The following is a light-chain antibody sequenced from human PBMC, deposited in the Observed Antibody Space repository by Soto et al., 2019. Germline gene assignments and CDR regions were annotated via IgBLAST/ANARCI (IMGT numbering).Light chain of an antibody. Sequence: DIQQNKYPSSLSASVGDRVTITCRASQSISSYLNWYQQKPGKAPKLLIYAASSLQSGVPSRFSGSGSGTDFTLTISSLQPEDFATYYCQQSYSTLGTFGQGTKVDIK. V-gene: IGKV1-39*01. J-gene: IGKJ1*01. CDR1: QSISSY. CDR2: AAS. CDR3: QQSYSTLGT.